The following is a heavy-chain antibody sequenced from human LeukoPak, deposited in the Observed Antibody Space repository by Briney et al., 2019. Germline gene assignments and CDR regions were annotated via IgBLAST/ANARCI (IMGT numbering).Heavy chain of an antibody. J-gene: IGHJ4*02. V-gene: IGHV3-7*01. CDR3: ARGGSGTDTPYYFDY. CDR2: IKQDGSEK. Sequence: GGSLRLSCAASGFTFSGYWMSWVRQAPGKGLEWVANIKQDGSEKYYVDSVKGRFTISRDNAKNSLYLQMNSLRAEDTAVYYCARGGSGTDTPYYFDYWGQGTLVTVSS. CDR1: GFTFSGYW. D-gene: IGHD3-10*01.